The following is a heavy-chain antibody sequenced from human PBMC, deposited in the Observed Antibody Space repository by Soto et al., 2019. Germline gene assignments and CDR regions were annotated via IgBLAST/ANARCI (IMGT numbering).Heavy chain of an antibody. CDR2: ISYDGSNK. J-gene: IGHJ6*02. D-gene: IGHD3-10*01. V-gene: IGHV3-30*03. CDR3: ATGVGLLWFGAHLLGGMDG. CDR1: GFTFSSYG. Sequence: QVQLVESGGGVVQPGRSLRLSCAASGFTFSSYGMHCVRQAPGKGLAWVAVISYDGSNKYYADSVKGRFTISRDNSKNTLYLQMNSLRAEDTAVYYCATGVGLLWFGAHLLGGMDGWGQGTTVTVSS.